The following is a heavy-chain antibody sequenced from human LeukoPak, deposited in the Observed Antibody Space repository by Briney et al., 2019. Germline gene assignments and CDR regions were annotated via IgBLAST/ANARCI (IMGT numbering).Heavy chain of an antibody. J-gene: IGHJ5*02. CDR3: ARQAPYSSTNWFDP. V-gene: IGHV1-2*04. D-gene: IGHD6-13*01. Sequence: ASVMVSCKASGYTFTGYYIHWVRQAPGQGLEWMGWINPNSGGTNYAQKFQGWVTMTRDTSISTAYMELSRLSSVTAADTAVYYCARQAPYSSTNWFDPWGQGTLVTVSS. CDR1: GYTFTGYY. CDR2: INPNSGGT.